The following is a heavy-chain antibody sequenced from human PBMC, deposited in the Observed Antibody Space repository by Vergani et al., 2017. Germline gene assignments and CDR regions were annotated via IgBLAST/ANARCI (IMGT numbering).Heavy chain of an antibody. CDR3: ARDRYYLGSGSYPYFYCYGLDV. D-gene: IGHD3-10*01. CDR1: GFDFSSYI. CDR2: VSTGTKSQ. Sequence: QLVESGGGWVQPGGSLRLSCVVSGFDFSSYIMNWVRQAPGKGLEWVSFVSTGTKSQSYAESVKGRFTISRDSAKNSLYLQMNSLRAEDTGVYYCARDRYYLGSGSYPYFYCYGLDVWGQGTAVTVSS. V-gene: IGHV3-48*01. J-gene: IGHJ6*02.